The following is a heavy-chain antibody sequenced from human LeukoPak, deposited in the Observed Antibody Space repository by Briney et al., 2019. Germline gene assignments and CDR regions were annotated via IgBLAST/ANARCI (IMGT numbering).Heavy chain of an antibody. Sequence: PGGSLRLSCAASGFTFSSYGMHWVRQAPGKGLEWVAFIRYDGSNKYYADSVKGRSTISRDNSKNTLYLQMNSLRAEDTAVYYCAKDVKNGATSGYLVYWGQGTLVTVSS. CDR1: GFTFSSYG. D-gene: IGHD3-22*01. CDR2: IRYDGSNK. V-gene: IGHV3-30*02. CDR3: AKDVKNGATSGYLVY. J-gene: IGHJ4*02.